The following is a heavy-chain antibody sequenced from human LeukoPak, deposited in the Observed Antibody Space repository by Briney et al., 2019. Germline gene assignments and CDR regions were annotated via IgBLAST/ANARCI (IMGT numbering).Heavy chain of an antibody. CDR2: IYSGGGT. V-gene: IGHV3-53*01. D-gene: IGHD1-26*01. CDR1: GFTVSSHY. J-gene: IGHJ4*02. Sequence: GGSLRLSCAASGFTVSSHYMNWVRQAPGKGLEWVSVIYSGGGTHYTDSVKGRFTISRDNSKNTLFLQMNNLRAEDTALYYCARGQVVGATDYFDYWGQGTPVTVAS. CDR3: ARGQVVGATDYFDY.